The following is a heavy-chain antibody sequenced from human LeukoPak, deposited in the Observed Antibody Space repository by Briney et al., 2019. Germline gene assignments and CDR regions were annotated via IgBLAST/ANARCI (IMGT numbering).Heavy chain of an antibody. Sequence: PGRSLRLSCAASGFNFSSYAMHWVRQAPGKGLEWVAVISYDGSNKYYADSVKGRFTIPRDNSKNTLYLQMNSLRAEDTAVYYCARVRTSPHWGQGTLVTVSS. J-gene: IGHJ4*02. D-gene: IGHD2-2*01. CDR2: ISYDGSNK. CDR1: GFNFSSYA. CDR3: ARVRTSPH. V-gene: IGHV3-30-3*01.